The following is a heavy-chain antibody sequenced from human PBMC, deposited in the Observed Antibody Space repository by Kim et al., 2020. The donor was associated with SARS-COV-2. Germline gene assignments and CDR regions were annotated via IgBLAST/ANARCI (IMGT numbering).Heavy chain of an antibody. J-gene: IGHJ3*02. CDR2: IKSKTDGGTT. CDR3: TTVIPLGYYDILTGYYVDAFDI. Sequence: GGSLRLSCAASGFTFSNAWMSWVRQAPGKGLEWVGRIKSKTDGGTTDYAAPVKGRFTIPRDDSKNSLYLQMNSLKTEDTAVYYCTTVIPLGYYDILTGYYVDAFDIWGQGTMVTVSS. CDR1: GFTFSNAW. V-gene: IGHV3-15*01. D-gene: IGHD3-9*01.